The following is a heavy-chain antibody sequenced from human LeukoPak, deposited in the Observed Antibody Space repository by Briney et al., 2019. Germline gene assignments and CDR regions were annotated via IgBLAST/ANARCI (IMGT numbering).Heavy chain of an antibody. J-gene: IGHJ3*02. Sequence: GGSLRLSCAASGFTVSSNYMSWVRQAPGKGLEWVSYISSSGSTIYYADSVKGRFTISRDNAKNSLYLQMNSLRAEDTAVYYCASDRGGQNAFDIWGQGTMVTVSS. CDR1: GFTVSSNY. D-gene: IGHD3-10*01. CDR2: ISSSGSTI. CDR3: ASDRGGQNAFDI. V-gene: IGHV3-11*01.